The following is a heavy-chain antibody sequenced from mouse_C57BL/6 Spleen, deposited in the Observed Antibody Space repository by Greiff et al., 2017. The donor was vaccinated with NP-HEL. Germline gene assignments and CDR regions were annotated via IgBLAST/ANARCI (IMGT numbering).Heavy chain of an antibody. V-gene: IGHV3-6*01. Sequence: EVQVVESGPGLVKPSQSLSLTCSVTGYSITSGYYWNWIRQFPGNKLEWMGYISYDGSNNYNPSLKNRISITRDTSKNQFFLKLNSVTTEDTATYYCARDGLGFDVWGTGTTVTVSS. CDR3: ARDGLGFDV. D-gene: IGHD4-1*01. J-gene: IGHJ1*03. CDR2: ISYDGSN. CDR1: GYSITSGYY.